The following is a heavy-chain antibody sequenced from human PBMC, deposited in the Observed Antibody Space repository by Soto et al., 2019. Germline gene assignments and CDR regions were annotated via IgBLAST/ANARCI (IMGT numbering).Heavy chain of an antibody. CDR1: GFTFDDYA. CDR2: ISWNSGSI. CDR3: EKDIVTYSSGWYSDY. Sequence: PRLSCAASGFTFDDYAIHWVRQAPGKGLEWVSGISWNSGSIGYADSVKGRFTISRDNAKKSLYLQMNSLRAEDTALYYCEKDIVTYSSGWYSDYWGQGTLVTVSS. V-gene: IGHV3-9*01. J-gene: IGHJ4*02. D-gene: IGHD6-19*01.